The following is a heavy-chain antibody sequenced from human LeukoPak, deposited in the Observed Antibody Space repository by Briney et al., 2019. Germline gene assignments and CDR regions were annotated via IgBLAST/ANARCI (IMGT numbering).Heavy chain of an antibody. CDR2: IYHSGST. D-gene: IGHD2-15*01. J-gene: IGHJ5*02. CDR3: AMGYCSGGSCPNWFDP. CDR1: GXSISSGGYS. V-gene: IGHV4-30-2*01. Sequence: PSETLSLTCAVSGXSISSGGYSWSWIRQPPGKGLEWIGYIYHSGSTYYNPSLKSRVTISVDRSKNQFSLKLSSVTAADTAVYYCAMGYCSGGSCPNWFDPWGQGTLVTVSS.